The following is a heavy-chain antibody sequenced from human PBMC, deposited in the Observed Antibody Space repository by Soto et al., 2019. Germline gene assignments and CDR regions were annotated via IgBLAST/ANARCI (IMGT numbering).Heavy chain of an antibody. D-gene: IGHD2-21*01. CDR3: VRIRDHLPPLMLWLDP. J-gene: IGHJ5*02. V-gene: IGHV4-34*01. Sequence: SETLSLTCAAYGGFLSESYWTWIRQPPGKVLEWIGEINHVGGTNYNPSLKSRVTMSVDTSQNRFFLRLIFVNAADTAMYFCVRIRDHLPPLMLWLDPWGQGTPVTVSS. CDR2: INHVGGT. CDR1: GGFLSESY.